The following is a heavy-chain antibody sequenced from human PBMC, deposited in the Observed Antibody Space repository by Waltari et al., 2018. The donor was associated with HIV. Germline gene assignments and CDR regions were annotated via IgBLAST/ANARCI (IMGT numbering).Heavy chain of an antibody. D-gene: IGHD2-2*01. J-gene: IGHJ5*02. CDR1: GYTLTELS. CDR3: ATGTYCSSTSCRGWFDP. Sequence: QVQLVQSGAEVKKPGASVKVSCKVSGYTLTELSMHWVRQAPGKGLEWMGGCDPEDGETIYAQKFQGRVTMTEDTSTDTADMELSSLRSEDTAVYYCATGTYCSSTSCRGWFDPWGQGTLVTVSS. CDR2: CDPEDGET. V-gene: IGHV1-24*01.